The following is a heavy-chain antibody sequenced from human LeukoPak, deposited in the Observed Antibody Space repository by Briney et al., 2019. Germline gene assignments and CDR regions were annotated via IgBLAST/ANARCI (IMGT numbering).Heavy chain of an antibody. D-gene: IGHD6-13*01. CDR2: INPNSGGT. CDR1: GYTFTGYY. J-gene: IGHJ5*02. Sequence: ASVKVSCKASGYTFTGYYMHWVRQAPGQGLEWMRWINPNSGGTNYAQKFQGRVTMTRDTSISTAYMELSRLRSDDTAVYYCARDLYSSSCFDPWGQGTLVTVSS. V-gene: IGHV1-2*02. CDR3: ARDLYSSSCFDP.